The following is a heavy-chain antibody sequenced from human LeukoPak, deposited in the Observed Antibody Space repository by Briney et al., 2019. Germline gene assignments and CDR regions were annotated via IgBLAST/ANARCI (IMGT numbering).Heavy chain of an antibody. CDR3: AREWWELLGFGSENVFDI. CDR2: IYTSGST. V-gene: IGHV4-4*07. D-gene: IGHD1-26*01. Sequence: SETLSLTCTVSGGSISSYYWSWIRQPAGKGLEWIGRIYTSGSTNYNPSLKSRVTMSVDTSNNQFSLKLSSVTAADTAVYYCAREWWELLGFGSENVFDIWGQGTMVTVSS. CDR1: GGSISSYY. J-gene: IGHJ3*02.